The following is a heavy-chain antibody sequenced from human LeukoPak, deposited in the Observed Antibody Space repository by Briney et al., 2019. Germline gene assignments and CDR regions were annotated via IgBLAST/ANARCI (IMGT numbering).Heavy chain of an antibody. CDR1: GYTFTSYD. CDR3: ARNRQSTYYYGSGSRLFDP. J-gene: IGHJ5*02. V-gene: IGHV1-8*01. D-gene: IGHD3-10*01. CDR2: MNPNSGDT. Sequence: ASVKVSCKASGYTFTSYDINWVRQATGQGLEWMGWMNPNSGDTGYAQKFQGRVTMTRDTSISTAYMELSSLRSEDTAVYYCARNRQSTYYYGSGSRLFDPWGQGTLVTVSS.